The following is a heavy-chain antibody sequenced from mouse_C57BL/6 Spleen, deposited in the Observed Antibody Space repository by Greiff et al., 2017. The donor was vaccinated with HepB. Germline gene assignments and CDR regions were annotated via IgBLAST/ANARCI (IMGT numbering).Heavy chain of an antibody. Sequence: VQLQQSGPELVKPGASVKISCKASGYTFTDYYMNWVKQSHGESLEWIGDINPNNGGTSYNQKFKGKATLTVDKSSSTAYMELRSLTSEDSAVYYCASYGSSYGGWGQGTTLTVA. CDR1: GYTFTDYY. V-gene: IGHV1-26*01. D-gene: IGHD1-1*01. J-gene: IGHJ2*01. CDR3: ASYGSSYGG. CDR2: INPNNGGT.